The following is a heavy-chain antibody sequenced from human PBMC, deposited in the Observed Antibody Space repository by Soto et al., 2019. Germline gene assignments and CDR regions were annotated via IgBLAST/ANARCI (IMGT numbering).Heavy chain of an antibody. Sequence: GGSLRLSCAASGFTFDDYAMHWVRQAPGKGLEWVSGISWNSGSIGYADSVRGRFTISRDNAKNSLYLQMNSLRAEDTALYYCASNPTYYDFWSGPDAFDIWGQGTMVTVS. V-gene: IGHV3-9*01. CDR3: ASNPTYYDFWSGPDAFDI. J-gene: IGHJ3*02. CDR1: GFTFDDYA. CDR2: ISWNSGSI. D-gene: IGHD3-3*01.